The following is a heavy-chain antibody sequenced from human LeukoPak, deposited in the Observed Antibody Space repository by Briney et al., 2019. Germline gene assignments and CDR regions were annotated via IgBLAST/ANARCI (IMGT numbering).Heavy chain of an antibody. CDR1: GLTVSHNY. Sequence: GGSLRPSCAASGLTVSHNYVSWVRQAPGKGLEWVSAIHTSGDTCYADSVKGRFTISRDTSKNTLYLQINSLRVEDTAVYYCIVFGDSNHWGQGTLVTVSS. CDR3: IVFGDSNH. CDR2: IHTSGDT. V-gene: IGHV3-53*01. D-gene: IGHD4-17*01. J-gene: IGHJ5*02.